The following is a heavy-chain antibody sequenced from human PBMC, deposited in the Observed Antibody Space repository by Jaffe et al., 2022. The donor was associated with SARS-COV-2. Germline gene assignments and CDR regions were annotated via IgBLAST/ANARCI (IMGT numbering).Heavy chain of an antibody. D-gene: IGHD5-18*01. CDR2: IYYSGST. J-gene: IGHJ4*02. CDR1: GGSISSYY. Sequence: QVQLQESGPGLVKPSETLSLTCTVSGGSISSYYWSWIRQPPGKGLEWIGYIYYSGSTNYNPSLKSRVTISVDTSKNQFSLKLSSVTAADTAVYYCARRLQYSYGQYYFDYWGQGTLVTVSS. V-gene: IGHV4-59*08. CDR3: ARRLQYSYGQYYFDY.